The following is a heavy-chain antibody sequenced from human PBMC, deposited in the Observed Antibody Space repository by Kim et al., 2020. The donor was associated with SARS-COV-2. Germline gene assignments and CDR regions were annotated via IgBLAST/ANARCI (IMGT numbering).Heavy chain of an antibody. CDR2: IYYSGST. D-gene: IGHD4-17*01. J-gene: IGHJ4*02. CDR1: GGSISSSSYY. CDR3: ARHPAYHYGGNSPFDY. Sequence: SETLSLTCTVSGGSISSSSYYWGWIRQPPGKGLEWIGSIYYSGSTYYNPSLKSRVTISVDTSKNQFSLKLSSVTAADTAVYYCARHPAYHYGGNSPFDYWGQGTLVTVSS. V-gene: IGHV4-39*01.